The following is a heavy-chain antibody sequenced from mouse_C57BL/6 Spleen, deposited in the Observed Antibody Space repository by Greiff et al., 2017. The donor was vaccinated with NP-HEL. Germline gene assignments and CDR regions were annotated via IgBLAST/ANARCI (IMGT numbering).Heavy chain of an antibody. J-gene: IGHJ4*01. V-gene: IGHV1-72*01. CDR2: IPPRSGGT. Sequence: QVQLQQPFPELVKRGASVKLSCKALGYSGTSDGGQLLGGVPGRGLEWIGRIPPRSGGTKYNEKFKSKATLTVDKPSSTAYMQLSSLTSEDSAVYYCARGGDYYAPYAMDYWGQGTSVTVSS. CDR3: ARGGDYYAPYAMDY. CDR1: GYSGTSDG. D-gene: IGHD1-1*01.